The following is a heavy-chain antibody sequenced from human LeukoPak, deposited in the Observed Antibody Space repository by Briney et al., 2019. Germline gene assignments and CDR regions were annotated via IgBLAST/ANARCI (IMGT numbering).Heavy chain of an antibody. D-gene: IGHD3-22*01. CDR1: GFTFDYSA. J-gene: IGHJ4*02. Sequence: GGSLRLSCAASGFTFDYSAMTWVRQAPEKGLEWVSTINTGDITFHANSVKGRFTISRDNSKNALFLQMNSLRAEDTAIYYCVKGGFTYYDDWGQGTLVT. V-gene: IGHV3-23*01. CDR3: VKGGFTYYDD. CDR2: INTGDIT.